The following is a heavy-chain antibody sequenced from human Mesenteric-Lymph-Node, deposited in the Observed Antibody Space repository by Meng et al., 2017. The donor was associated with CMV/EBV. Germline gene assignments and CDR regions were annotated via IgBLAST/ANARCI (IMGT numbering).Heavy chain of an antibody. J-gene: IGHJ4*02. Sequence: SETLSLTCTVSGVSFTSSSYYWGWIRQPPGKGLEWIGSIDYRGSRIGSINYSGSTYYTSSLMGRVTISVDTSTNQLSLRLTSVTAADTAVYHCARWSVGTMNHYWGQGTLVTDSS. D-gene: IGHD3-22*01. V-gene: IGHV4-39*01. CDR2: INYSGST. CDR1: GVSFTSSSYY. CDR3: ARWSVGTMNHY.